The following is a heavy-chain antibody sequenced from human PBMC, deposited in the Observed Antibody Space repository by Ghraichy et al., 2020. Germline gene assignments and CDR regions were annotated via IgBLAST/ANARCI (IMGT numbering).Heavy chain of an antibody. J-gene: IGHJ4*02. CDR1: GFTFSSYA. CDR3: AKDY. Sequence: GESLNISCAASGFTFSSYAMSWVRQAPGKGLEWVSGITGSTGTTYYADSVKGRFTISRDNSNNALYLEMNSLRVEDTAVYYCAKDYWGQGTLVTVSS. CDR2: ITGSTGTT. V-gene: IGHV3-23*01.